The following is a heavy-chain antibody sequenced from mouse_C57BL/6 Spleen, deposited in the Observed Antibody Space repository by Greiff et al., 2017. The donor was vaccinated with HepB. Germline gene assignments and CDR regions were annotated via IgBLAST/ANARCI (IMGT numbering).Heavy chain of an antibody. J-gene: IGHJ1*03. CDR1: GFTFSDYY. CDR3: ARGTTVVDWYFDV. D-gene: IGHD1-1*01. Sequence: EVHLVESEGGLVQPGSSMKLSCTASGFTFSDYYMAWVRPVPEKGLEWVANINYDGSSTYYLDSLKSRFIISRDNAKNILYLQMSSLKSEDTATYYCARGTTVVDWYFDVWGTGTTVTVSS. CDR2: INYDGSST. V-gene: IGHV5-16*01.